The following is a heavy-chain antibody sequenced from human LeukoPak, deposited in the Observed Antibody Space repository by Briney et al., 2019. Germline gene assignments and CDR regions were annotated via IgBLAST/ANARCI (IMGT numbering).Heavy chain of an antibody. Sequence: PSETLSLTCTVSGGSISSYYWSWIWQPPGKGLEWIGYIYYSGSTNYNPSLKSRVTISVDTSKNQFSLKLSSVTAADTAVYYCARRLGYCSGGSCYSNWFDPWGQGTLVTVSS. D-gene: IGHD2-15*01. CDR3: ARRLGYCSGGSCYSNWFDP. CDR1: GGSISSYY. CDR2: IYYSGST. V-gene: IGHV4-59*08. J-gene: IGHJ5*02.